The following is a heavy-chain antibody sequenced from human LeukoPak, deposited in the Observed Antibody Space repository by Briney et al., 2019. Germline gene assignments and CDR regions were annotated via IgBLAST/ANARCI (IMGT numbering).Heavy chain of an antibody. J-gene: IGHJ4*02. D-gene: IGHD3-10*01. Sequence: SETLSLTCTVSGGSISTYYWSWIRQPTGKGLEWIGYVDYSGSTKYSPSLKSRVTMSVDTSKNQFSLKLSSVTAADTAVYYCARDIGGRYYFHYWGQGTLVTVSS. CDR2: VDYSGST. CDR3: ARDIGGRYYFHY. V-gene: IGHV4-59*01. CDR1: GGSISTYY.